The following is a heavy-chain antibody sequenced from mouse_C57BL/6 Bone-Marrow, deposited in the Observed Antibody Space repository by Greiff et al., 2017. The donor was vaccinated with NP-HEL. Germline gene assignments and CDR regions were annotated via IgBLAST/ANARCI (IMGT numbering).Heavy chain of an antibody. Sequence: QVHVKQSGAELARPGASVKLSCTASGYTFTSYGISWVKQRTGQGLEWIGEIYPRSGNTYYNEKFKGKATLTADKSSSTAYMELRSLTSEDSAVYFCARYYYGSSCWDYWGQGTSVTVSS. CDR2: IYPRSGNT. J-gene: IGHJ4*01. CDR3: ARYYYGSSCWDY. CDR1: GYTFTSYG. D-gene: IGHD1-1*01. V-gene: IGHV1-81*01.